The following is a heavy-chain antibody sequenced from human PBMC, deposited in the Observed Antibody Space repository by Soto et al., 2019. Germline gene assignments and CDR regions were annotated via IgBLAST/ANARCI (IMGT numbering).Heavy chain of an antibody. CDR1: GFTFAGYA. Sequence: EVQLLESGGGLVQPGGSVRLSCESSGFTFAGYAINWVRQAPGKGLEWVSAMSGSGAKTFYADSVKGRFTISRDNSKNTVYLQMNSLRGDDTAIYFCAKDRGSGNYGVLKDFEYWGQGTLVTVSS. D-gene: IGHD1-26*01. J-gene: IGHJ4*02. CDR3: AKDRGSGNYGVLKDFEY. CDR2: MSGSGAKT. V-gene: IGHV3-23*01.